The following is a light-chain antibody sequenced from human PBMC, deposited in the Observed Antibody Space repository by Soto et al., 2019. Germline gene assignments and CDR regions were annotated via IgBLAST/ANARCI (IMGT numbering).Light chain of an antibody. Sequence: QSALTQPRSVSGSPGQSVTLSCTGTSSDVGNYDYVSWYQQHPGMAPKLMIYDVSKRPSGVPDRFSGSKSGNTASMTISGLQAEDEADYYCCSYAGSYIQYVFGTGTKLTVL. CDR3: CSYAGSYIQYV. CDR1: SSDVGNYDY. J-gene: IGLJ1*01. CDR2: DVS. V-gene: IGLV2-11*01.